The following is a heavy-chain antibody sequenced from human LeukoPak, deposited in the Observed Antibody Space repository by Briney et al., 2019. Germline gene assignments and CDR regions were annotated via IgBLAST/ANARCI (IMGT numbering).Heavy chain of an antibody. CDR2: TSAYNGNT. J-gene: IGHJ4*02. CDR3: ARRMSAFYDILTGYYTLGGLDY. Sequence: GASVKVSCKASGYTFTSYGISWVRQAPGQGLEWMGWTSAYNGNTNYAQKLQGRVTMTTVTSTSTAYMELRSLRSDDTAVYYCARRMSAFYDILTGYYTLGGLDYWGQGTLVTVSS. D-gene: IGHD3-9*01. V-gene: IGHV1-18*04. CDR1: GYTFTSYG.